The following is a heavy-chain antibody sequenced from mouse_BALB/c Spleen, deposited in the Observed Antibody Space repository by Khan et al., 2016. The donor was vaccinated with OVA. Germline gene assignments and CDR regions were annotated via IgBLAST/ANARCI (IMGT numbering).Heavy chain of an antibody. V-gene: IGHV1-4*01. Sequence: VKQSGAELARPGASVKMSCKASGYTFTSYTIHWIKLRPGQGLEWIGFINPSNGYTNYNQKFKDKATLTADKSSTTVYMQLSSLTSDDSAVYNCVRDGAYHRNDGWFAYWGQGTLVTVSA. D-gene: IGHD2-14*01. CDR3: VRDGAYHRNDGWFAY. J-gene: IGHJ3*01. CDR1: GYTFTSYT. CDR2: INPSNGYT.